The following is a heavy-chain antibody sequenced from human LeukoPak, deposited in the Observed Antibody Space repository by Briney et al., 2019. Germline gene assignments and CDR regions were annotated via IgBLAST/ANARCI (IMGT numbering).Heavy chain of an antibody. CDR2: INSDGSIT. CDR1: GFTFSNHW. J-gene: IGHJ4*02. CDR3: ARGGYCSGGACYRGFDS. V-gene: IGHV3-74*03. D-gene: IGHD2-15*01. Sequence: GGSLRLSCVASGFTFSNHWMQWVRQAPGKGLVWVSCINSDGSITTYADSVKGRFTVSRDNAKNTLFLQMNSLRDEDTAVYYCARGGYCSGGACYRGFDSWGQGTLVTVSS.